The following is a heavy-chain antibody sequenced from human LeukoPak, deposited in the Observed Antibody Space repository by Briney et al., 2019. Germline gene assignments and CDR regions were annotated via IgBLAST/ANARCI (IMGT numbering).Heavy chain of an antibody. CDR2: IYYSGST. V-gene: IGHV4-39*07. Sequence: PSETLSLTCTVSGGSISSYYWGWIRQPPGKGLEWIGSIYYSGSTYYNPSLKSRVTISVDTSKNQFSLKLSSVTAADTAVYYCARDQYGVTEFDYWGQGTLVTVSS. CDR3: ARDQYGVTEFDY. CDR1: GGSISSYY. D-gene: IGHD4-17*01. J-gene: IGHJ4*02.